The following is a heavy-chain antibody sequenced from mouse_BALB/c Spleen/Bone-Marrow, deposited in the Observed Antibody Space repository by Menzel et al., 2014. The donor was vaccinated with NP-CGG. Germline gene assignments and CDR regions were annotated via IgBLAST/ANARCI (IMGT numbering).Heavy chain of an antibody. Sequence: DVQLQESGAELVKPGASVKLSCTASGFNIKDTYMHWVKQRPEQGLEWIGRIDPANGNTKYDPKFQGKATITADTSSNTAYLQLSSLTSEDTAVYYCDRNYGYGKSFAYWGQGTLVTVSA. V-gene: IGHV14-3*02. CDR1: GFNIKDTY. D-gene: IGHD2-2*01. CDR2: IDPANGNT. CDR3: DRNYGYGKSFAY. J-gene: IGHJ3*01.